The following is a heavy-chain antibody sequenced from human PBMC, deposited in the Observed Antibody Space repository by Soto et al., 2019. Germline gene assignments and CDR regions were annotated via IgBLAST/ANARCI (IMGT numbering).Heavy chain of an antibody. D-gene: IGHD6-13*01. CDR1: GFTFGNFG. CDR2: ISSDGSRK. V-gene: IGHV3-30*03. CDR3: ARGCSGGTNCFYFDF. J-gene: IGHJ4*01. Sequence: QVQLVESGGGVVQPGRSLRLSCAASGFTFGNFGIHWVRQAPGKGLEWVADISSDGSRKFYADSVKGRFTISRDNSKNTLYLQMNSLRTEDTAVYFCARGCSGGTNCFYFDFWGQESWSPSPQ.